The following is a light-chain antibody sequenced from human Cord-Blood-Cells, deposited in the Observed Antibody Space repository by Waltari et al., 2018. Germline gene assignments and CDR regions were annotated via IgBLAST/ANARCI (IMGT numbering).Light chain of an antibody. J-gene: IGKJ4*01. CDR2: WAS. CDR3: QQYYSTPILT. Sequence: DIVMTQSPDSLAVSLGERATINCKSSQSVLYSSNNKNYLAWYQQKPGQPPKLLIYWASTRESGVPDRFSGSGSGTDFTLTISSLQAEDVAVYYCQQYYSTPILTFGGWTKVEIK. V-gene: IGKV4-1*01. CDR1: QSVLYSSNNKNY.